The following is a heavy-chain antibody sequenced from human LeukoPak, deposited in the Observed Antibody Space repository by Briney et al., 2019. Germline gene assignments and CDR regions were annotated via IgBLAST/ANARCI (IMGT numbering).Heavy chain of an antibody. V-gene: IGHV1-46*01. J-gene: IGHJ5*02. Sequence: ASVKVSCKASGYTFTIHYIHWVRQAPGQGLEWMGIINPSGGSTSYAQMFQGRVTMTRDTSTSTVYMELSSLRSEDTAVYYCARDRGGNTYWFDPWGQGTLVTVSS. D-gene: IGHD4-23*01. CDR2: INPSGGST. CDR1: GYTFTIHY. CDR3: ARDRGGNTYWFDP.